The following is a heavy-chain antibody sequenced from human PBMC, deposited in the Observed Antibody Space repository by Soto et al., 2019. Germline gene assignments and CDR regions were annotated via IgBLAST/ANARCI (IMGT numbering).Heavy chain of an antibody. Sequence: PSETLSLTCTVSGGSISSYYWGWIRQPPGKRLEWIGNIYYSGSTNYNPSLNSRVTISVDTSKNQFSLKLSSVTAADTAVYYCARFNHFDYWDQGTLVTVSS. CDR1: GGSISSYY. CDR2: IYYSGST. CDR3: ARFNHFDY. V-gene: IGHV4-59*01. J-gene: IGHJ4*02.